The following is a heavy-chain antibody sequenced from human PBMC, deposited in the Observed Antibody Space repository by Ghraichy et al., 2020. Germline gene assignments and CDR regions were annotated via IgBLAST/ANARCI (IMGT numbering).Heavy chain of an antibody. J-gene: IGHJ6*02. CDR3: ARAYYGSGSYPSPYGMDV. Sequence: SVKVSCKASGGTFSSYAISWVRQAPGQGLEWMGRIIPILGIANYAQKFQGRVTITADKSTSTAYMELSSLRSEDTAVYYCARAYYGSGSYPSPYGMDVWGQGTTVTVSS. V-gene: IGHV1-69*04. CDR1: GGTFSSYA. D-gene: IGHD3-10*01. CDR2: IIPILGIA.